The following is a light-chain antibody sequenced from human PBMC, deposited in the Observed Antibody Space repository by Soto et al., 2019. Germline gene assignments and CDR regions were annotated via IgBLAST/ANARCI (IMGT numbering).Light chain of an antibody. V-gene: IGLV2-14*01. CDR3: SSYTRRSTLVV. Sequence: QSALTQPASVSGSPGQSITISCTGTSRDVGGYNYVSWYQQHPGKAPKLMIYDVSNRPTGVSNRFSGSKSGNTASLTISWLQAEDEADYYCSSYTRRSTLVVFGGGTKLTVL. CDR1: SRDVGGYNY. CDR2: DVS. J-gene: IGLJ2*01.